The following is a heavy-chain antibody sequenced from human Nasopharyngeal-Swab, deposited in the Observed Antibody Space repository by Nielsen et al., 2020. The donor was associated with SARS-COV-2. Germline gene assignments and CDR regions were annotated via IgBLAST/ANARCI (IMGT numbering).Heavy chain of an antibody. CDR1: GFTFSSYG. D-gene: IGHD2-15*01. CDR3: AKVAGAYCSGGSCSTGYFDY. Sequence: GESLKISCAASGFTFSSYGTHWVRQAPGKGLEWVAVIWYDGSNKYYADSVKGRFTISRDNFKNTLYLQMNSLRAEDTAVYYCAKVAGAYCSGGSCSTGYFDYWGQGTLVTVSS. J-gene: IGHJ4*02. CDR2: IWYDGSNK. V-gene: IGHV3-30*02.